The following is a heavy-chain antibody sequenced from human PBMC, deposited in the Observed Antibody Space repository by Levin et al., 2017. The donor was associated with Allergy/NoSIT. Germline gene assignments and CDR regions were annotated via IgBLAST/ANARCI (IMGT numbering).Heavy chain of an antibody. J-gene: IGHJ1*01. Sequence: GESLKISCTASGFSFSSSYMSWVRLAPGKGLEWVSIIDSGGTTYYADSVKGRFTTSRDNSKNTLYLQMNSLRAGDTAVYYCVMDDGRSLLHFWGQGTLVTVSS. CDR3: VMDDGRSLLHF. CDR2: IDSGGTT. D-gene: IGHD1-1*01. CDR1: GFSFSSSY. V-gene: IGHV3-53*01.